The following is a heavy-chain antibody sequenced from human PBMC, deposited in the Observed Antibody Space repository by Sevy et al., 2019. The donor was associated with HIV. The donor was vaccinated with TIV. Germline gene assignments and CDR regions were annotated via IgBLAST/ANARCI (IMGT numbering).Heavy chain of an antibody. J-gene: IGHJ3*02. V-gene: IGHV3-23*01. Sequence: RGSLRLSCAASGFTFSSYGMSWVRQAPGKGLEWVSAISRSGGRTYYADSVKGRFTISRDNSKNTLYLQMNSLRAEDTAVHYCAKEGLRPYDSSSYYAGPDAFHIWGQGTMVTVSS. CDR2: ISRSGGRT. D-gene: IGHD3-22*01. CDR1: GFTFSSYG. CDR3: AKEGLRPYDSSSYYAGPDAFHI.